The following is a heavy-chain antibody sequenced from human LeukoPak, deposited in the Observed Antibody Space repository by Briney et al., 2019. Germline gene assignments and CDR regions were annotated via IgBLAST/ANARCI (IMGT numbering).Heavy chain of an antibody. Sequence: GRSLRLSCAASGFSFSGYGMHWVRQAPGKGLEWVAVISYDGNNKYYTDSVKGRFTISRDNSENTLYLQMNSLRPEDTAVYYCARSGLLLQAFDIWGQGTMVTVSS. J-gene: IGHJ3*02. CDR3: ARSGLLLQAFDI. CDR1: GFSFSGYG. D-gene: IGHD3-22*01. CDR2: ISYDGNNK. V-gene: IGHV3-30*03.